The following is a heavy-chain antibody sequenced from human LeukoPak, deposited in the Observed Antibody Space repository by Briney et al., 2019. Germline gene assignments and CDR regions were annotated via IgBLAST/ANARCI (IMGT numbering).Heavy chain of an antibody. D-gene: IGHD5-24*01. CDR1: GFNFDGYA. Sequence: GGSLRLSCEASGFNFDGYAMHWVRQGPGKGLEWVSGISRNSDTIDYVDSVKGRFTISRDNANNSLFLQMNSLRPEDTALYYCAKDMGDTRGYNSFSKWGQGTMVTVSS. V-gene: IGHV3-9*01. J-gene: IGHJ3*01. CDR3: AKDMGDTRGYNSFSK. CDR2: ISRNSDTI.